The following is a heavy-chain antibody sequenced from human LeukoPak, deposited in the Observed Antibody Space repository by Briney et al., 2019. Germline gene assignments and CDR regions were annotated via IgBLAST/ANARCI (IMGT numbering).Heavy chain of an antibody. Sequence: GGSLRLSCAASGFTFSSYGMHWVRQAPGKGLEWVAVISCDGSNKYYADSVKGRFTISRDNSKNTLYLQMNSLRAEDTAVYYCAKFTHFYSSSSEETDAFDIWGQGTMVTVPS. J-gene: IGHJ3*02. D-gene: IGHD6-6*01. CDR3: AKFTHFYSSSSEETDAFDI. V-gene: IGHV3-30*18. CDR2: ISCDGSNK. CDR1: GFTFSSYG.